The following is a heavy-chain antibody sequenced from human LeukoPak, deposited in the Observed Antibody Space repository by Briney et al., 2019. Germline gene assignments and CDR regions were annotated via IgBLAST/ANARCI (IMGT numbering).Heavy chain of an antibody. CDR3: ARREYDSSGYYDY. CDR2: INHSGST. V-gene: IGHV4-34*01. Sequence: SETLSLTCAVYGGSFSGYYWSWIRQPPGKGLEWIGEINHSGSTNYNPSLKSRVTISVDTSKNQFSLKLSSVTAADTAVYYCARREYDSSGYYDYWGQGTLVTVSS. CDR1: GGSFSGYY. D-gene: IGHD3-22*01. J-gene: IGHJ4*02.